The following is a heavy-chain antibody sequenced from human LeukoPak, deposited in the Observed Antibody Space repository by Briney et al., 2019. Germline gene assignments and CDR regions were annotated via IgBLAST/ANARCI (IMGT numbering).Heavy chain of an antibody. Sequence: ASVKVSCKASGYTFTSYGISWVRQAPGQGLEWMGWISAYNGNTNYAQNLQGRVTMTTDTSTSTAYMELRSLRSDDTTVYYCARSGGYSYGTGLFDYWGQGTLVTVSS. J-gene: IGHJ4*02. CDR3: ARSGGYSYGTGLFDY. V-gene: IGHV1-18*01. CDR2: ISAYNGNT. CDR1: GYTFTSYG. D-gene: IGHD5-18*01.